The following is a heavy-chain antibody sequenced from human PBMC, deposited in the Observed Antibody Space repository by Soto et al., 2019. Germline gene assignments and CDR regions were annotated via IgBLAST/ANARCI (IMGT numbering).Heavy chain of an antibody. D-gene: IGHD4-17*01. Sequence: SGAAVKKPGASVKVSCKASGYTFTSYAMHWVRQAPGQRLEWMGWINAGNGNTKYSQKFQGRVTITRDTSASTAYMELSSLRSEDTAVYYCAREGFDYGDYNWFDPWGQGTLVTVSS. CDR1: GYTFTSYA. J-gene: IGHJ5*02. CDR2: INAGNGNT. V-gene: IGHV1-3*01. CDR3: AREGFDYGDYNWFDP.